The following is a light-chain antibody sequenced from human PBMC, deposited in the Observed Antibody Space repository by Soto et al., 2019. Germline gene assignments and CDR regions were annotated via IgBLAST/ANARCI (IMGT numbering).Light chain of an antibody. J-gene: IGKJ1*01. CDR1: QSVSGNY. Sequence: EIVLTQSPGTLSLSPGERATLSCRASQSVSGNYFAWYQQKPGQAPRLLIYVGSTRATGIPDRFSGSGSGTDFTLTISRLDPEDFAVYYCQQYGTLPRTFGQGTRVDIK. CDR2: VGS. CDR3: QQYGTLPRT. V-gene: IGKV3-20*01.